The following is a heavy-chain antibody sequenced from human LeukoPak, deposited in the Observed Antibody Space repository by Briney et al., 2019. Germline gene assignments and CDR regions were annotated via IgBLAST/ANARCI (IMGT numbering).Heavy chain of an antibody. D-gene: IGHD3-3*01. CDR1: GGSIGSSNNY. J-gene: IGHJ5*02. CDR3: ASLGTTAIFGVVITGWFDP. CDR2: IYYSGST. V-gene: IGHV4-31*03. Sequence: SETLSLTCTVSGGSIGSSNNYWSWIRQHPGKGLEWIGYIYYSGSTHYNPSLESRVTISGDTSQSQFSLKLSSVTAADTAVYYCASLGTTAIFGVVITGWFDPWGQGTLVTVSS.